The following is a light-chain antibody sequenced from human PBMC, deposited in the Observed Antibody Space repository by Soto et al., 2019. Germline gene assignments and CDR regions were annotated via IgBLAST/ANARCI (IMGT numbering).Light chain of an antibody. CDR1: QSIRNN. Sequence: EIVLTQSPATLSLSPGERATLSCRASQSIRNNLAWYQQKCGQAPRLLIYDASNRATGIPARFSGSRSGTDFTLTISSLEPEDCAVYCCQQRFNWPPLTFCGGTKVEIK. CDR3: QQRFNWPPLT. J-gene: IGKJ4*01. V-gene: IGKV3-11*01. CDR2: DAS.